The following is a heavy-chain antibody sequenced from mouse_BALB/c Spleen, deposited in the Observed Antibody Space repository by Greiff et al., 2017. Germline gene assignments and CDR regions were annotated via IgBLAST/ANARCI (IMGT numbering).Heavy chain of an antibody. D-gene: IGHD4-1*01. J-gene: IGHJ3*01. CDR3: ARQQLTGVFAY. CDR2: ISSGGSYT. Sequence: DVMLVESGGGLVKPGGSLKLSCAASGFTFSSYAMSWVRQTPEKRLEWVAAISSGGSYTYYPDSVKGRFTISRDNAKNTLSLQMSSLRSEDTAMYYCARQQLTGVFAYWGQGTLVTVSA. V-gene: IGHV5-9-3*01. CDR1: GFTFSSYA.